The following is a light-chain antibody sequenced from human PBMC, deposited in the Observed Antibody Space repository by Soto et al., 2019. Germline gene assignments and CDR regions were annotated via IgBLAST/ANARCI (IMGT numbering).Light chain of an antibody. CDR1: QDINKY. V-gene: IGKV1-33*01. Sequence: DIQMTQSPSSLSASVGDRVTITCQASQDINKYLNWYQHKPGKAPKLLIYDTSNLETGVPSRFSGSGSGTEFTLTISGLQPEEFASYYCQQFNSYPITFGQGTRLEIK. CDR3: QQFNSYPIT. J-gene: IGKJ5*01. CDR2: DTS.